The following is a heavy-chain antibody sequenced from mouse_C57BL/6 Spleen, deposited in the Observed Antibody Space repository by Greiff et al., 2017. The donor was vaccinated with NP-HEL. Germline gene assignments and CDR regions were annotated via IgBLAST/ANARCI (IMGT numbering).Heavy chain of an antibody. V-gene: IGHV1-76*01. CDR2: IYPGSGNT. CDR3: ARSPYLWYFDV. J-gene: IGHJ1*03. Sequence: QVQLQQSGAELVRPGASVKLSCKASGYTFTDYYINWVKQRPGQGLEWIARIYPGSGNTYYNEKFKGKATLTAEKSSSTAYMQLSSLTSEDSAVYFCARSPYLWYFDVWGTGTTVTVSS. CDR1: GYTFTDYY.